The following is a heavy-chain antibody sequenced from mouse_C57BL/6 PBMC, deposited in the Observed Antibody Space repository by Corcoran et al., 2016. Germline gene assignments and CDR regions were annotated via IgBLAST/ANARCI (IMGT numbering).Heavy chain of an antibody. V-gene: IGHV1-81*01. CDR3: ARWLLPPRYFDV. Sequence: QVQLQQSGAELARPGASVKLSCKASGYTFTSYGISWGKQRTGQGLEWIGEIYPRGGNTYYNEKFKGKATLTADKSSSTEYMELRSLTSEDSAVNFCARWLLPPRYFDVWGTGTTVTVSS. CDR2: IYPRGGNT. CDR1: GYTFTSYG. D-gene: IGHD2-3*01. J-gene: IGHJ1*03.